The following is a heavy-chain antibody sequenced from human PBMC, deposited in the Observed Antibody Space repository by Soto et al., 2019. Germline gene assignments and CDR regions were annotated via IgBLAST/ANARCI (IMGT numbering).Heavy chain of an antibody. V-gene: IGHV3-23*01. CDR3: EKAHPDSSSSNY. CDR1: GFTFSSYA. J-gene: IGHJ4*02. D-gene: IGHD6-6*01. CDR2: ISGSGGST. Sequence: EVQLLESGGGLVQPGGSLRLSCAASGFTFSSYAMSWVRQAPGKGLEWVSAISGSGGSTYYADSVKGRFTISRDNSKNALYLQMNSLRAEDTAVYYCEKAHPDSSSSNYWGQGTLVTVSS.